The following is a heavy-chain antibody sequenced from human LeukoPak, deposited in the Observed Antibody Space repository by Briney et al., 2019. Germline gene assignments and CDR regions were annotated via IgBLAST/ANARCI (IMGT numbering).Heavy chain of an antibody. J-gene: IGHJ5*02. D-gene: IGHD2-21*01. V-gene: IGHV1-8*03. CDR3: ARGPFGNCGGGPCHFRDIDNWYDP. CDR2: MNPKSGDA. CDR1: GYTFTTYD. Sequence: ASVKVSCKASGYTFTTYDINWVRHAAGQGCGWMGWMNPKSGDAGYADKFQGRRAITTDTSINTAYLELSALTSDDPAVYYCARGPFGNCGGGPCHFRDIDNWYDPWGQGTLVTVSS.